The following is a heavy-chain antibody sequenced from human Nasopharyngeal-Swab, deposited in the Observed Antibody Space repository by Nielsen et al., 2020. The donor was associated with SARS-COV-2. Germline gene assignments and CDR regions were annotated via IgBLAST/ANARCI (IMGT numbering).Heavy chain of an antibody. J-gene: IGHJ6*02. CDR1: GYTFTGYY. CDR3: ARERDGDIVVVPAAMRYYYYGMDV. D-gene: IGHD2-2*01. CDR2: INPNSGGT. Sequence: ASVMVSCKASGYTFTGYYMHWVRQAPGQGLEWMGRINPNSGGTNYAQKFQGRVTMTRDTSISTAYMELSRLRSDDTAVYYCARERDGDIVVVPAAMRYYYYGMDVWGQGTTVTVSS. V-gene: IGHV1-2*06.